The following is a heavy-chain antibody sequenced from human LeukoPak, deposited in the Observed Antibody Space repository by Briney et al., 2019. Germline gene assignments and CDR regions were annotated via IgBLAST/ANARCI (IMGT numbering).Heavy chain of an antibody. D-gene: IGHD3-3*01. CDR1: GGSISSSSYY. V-gene: IGHV4-39*01. CDR3: ARQETATYYDFWSGYLGYFDY. Sequence: SETLSLTCTVSGGSISSSSYYWGWIRQPPGKGLEWIGSIYYSGSTYYNPSLKSRVTISVDTSKNQFSLELSSVTAADTAVYYCARQETATYYDFWSGYLGYFDYWGQGTLVTVSS. J-gene: IGHJ4*02. CDR2: IYYSGST.